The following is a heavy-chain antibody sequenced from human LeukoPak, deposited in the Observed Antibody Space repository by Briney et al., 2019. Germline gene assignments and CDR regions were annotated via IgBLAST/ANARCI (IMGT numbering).Heavy chain of an antibody. D-gene: IGHD2-15*01. Sequence: GRSLRLSCAASGFTFSSYGMHWVRQAPGKGLEWVAVIRYVGSDKYYADSVKGRFTISRDNSQNTMYLQMNSLRAEDTAVYYCARENDSALDYWGQGTLVTVSS. CDR2: IRYVGSDK. J-gene: IGHJ4*02. CDR3: ARENDSALDY. CDR1: GFTFSSYG. V-gene: IGHV3-30*12.